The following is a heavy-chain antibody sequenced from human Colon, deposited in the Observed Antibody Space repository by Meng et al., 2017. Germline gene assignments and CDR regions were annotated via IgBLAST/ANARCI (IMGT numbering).Heavy chain of an antibody. CDR2: VYYTGNT. CDR3: ARVNGDFDEAWFDP. D-gene: IGHD2-21*02. V-gene: IGHV4-61*08. J-gene: IGHJ5*02. CDR1: GGSVSSGDYY. Sequence: QVQLHESGPGLVRPWETLSLTCTVSGGSVSSGDYYWSWIRQPPGKGLEWLGYVYYTGNTNYNPSLKNRVTISLDTSNNQFSLKLTSMTAADAAIYYCARVNGDFDEAWFDPWGQGTLVTVSS.